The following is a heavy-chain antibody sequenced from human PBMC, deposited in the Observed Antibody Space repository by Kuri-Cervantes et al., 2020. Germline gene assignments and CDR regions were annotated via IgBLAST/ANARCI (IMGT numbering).Heavy chain of an antibody. Sequence: ASVKVSCKVSGYTLTELSMHWVRQAPGKGLEWMGGFDPEDGGTIYAQKFQGRVTMTEDTSTDTAYMELSSLRAEDTAVYYCARSSGTLDYYYMDVWGKGTTVTVSS. V-gene: IGHV1-24*01. D-gene: IGHD1-26*01. CDR1: GYTLTELS. J-gene: IGHJ6*03. CDR3: ARSSGTLDYYYMDV. CDR2: FDPEDGGT.